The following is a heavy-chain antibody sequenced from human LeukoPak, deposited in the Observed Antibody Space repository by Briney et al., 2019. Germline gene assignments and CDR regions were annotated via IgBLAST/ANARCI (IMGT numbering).Heavy chain of an antibody. Sequence: GGSLRLSCAASGFNFGSYSMTWVRQAPGKGLEWVSVISADSATTFYADSVKGRFTISRDNAKNTVFLQMSSLRAEDTAVYYCARSADFYYYYMDVWGKGTTVTVSS. J-gene: IGHJ6*03. CDR2: ISADSATT. D-gene: IGHD2-15*01. V-gene: IGHV3-23*01. CDR1: GFNFGSYS. CDR3: ARSADFYYYYMDV.